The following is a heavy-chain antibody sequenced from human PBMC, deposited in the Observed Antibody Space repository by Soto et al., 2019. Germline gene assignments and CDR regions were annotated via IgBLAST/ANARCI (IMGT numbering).Heavy chain of an antibody. CDR3: ARGVRYFDGLDWFDP. J-gene: IGHJ5*02. CDR1: GYTFTGYY. D-gene: IGHD3-9*01. V-gene: IGHV1-2*04. CDR2: INPNSGGT. Sequence: QVQLVQSGAEVKKPGASVKVSCKASGYTFTGYYMHWVRQAPGQGLEWMGWINPNSGGTNYAQKFQGSVTMTRDTSISTAYMELSRLRSDDTAVYYCARGVRYFDGLDWFDPWGQGTLVTVSS.